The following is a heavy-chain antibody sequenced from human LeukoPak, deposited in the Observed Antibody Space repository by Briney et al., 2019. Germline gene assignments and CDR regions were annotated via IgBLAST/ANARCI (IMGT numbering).Heavy chain of an antibody. CDR2: ISAHNGNI. Sequence: ASVKVSCKASGYTFTSYYMHWVRQAPGQGLEWMGWISAHNGNINYAQKLQGRVTMTKDTSTNTAYMELRSLTSDDTAVYYCARDGYFDCWGQGTLVTVSS. CDR3: ARDGYFDC. V-gene: IGHV1-18*04. CDR1: GYTFTSYY. J-gene: IGHJ4*02.